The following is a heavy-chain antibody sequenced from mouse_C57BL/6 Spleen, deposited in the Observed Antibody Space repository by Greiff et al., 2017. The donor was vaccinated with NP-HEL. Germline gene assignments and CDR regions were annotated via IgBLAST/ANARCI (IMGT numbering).Heavy chain of an antibody. D-gene: IGHD3-2*02. CDR1: GYAFSSYW. J-gene: IGHJ3*01. Sequence: VQLQQSGAELVKPGASVKISCKASGYAFSSYWMNWVKQRPGKGLEWIGQIYPGDGDTNYNGKFKGKATLTADKSSSTAYMQLSSLTSEDSAVYFCARSEDSSGYPAWFAYWGQGTLVTVSA. CDR3: ARSEDSSGYPAWFAY. V-gene: IGHV1-80*01. CDR2: IYPGDGDT.